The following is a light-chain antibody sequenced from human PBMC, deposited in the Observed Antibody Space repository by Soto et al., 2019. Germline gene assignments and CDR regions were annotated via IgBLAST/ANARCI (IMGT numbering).Light chain of an antibody. CDR1: SSDVGSYDF. CDR2: DVT. J-gene: IGLJ1*01. CDR3: CSYAGSYNYV. Sequence: QSGLTQPRSGSGSPGQSVTISCTGTSSDVGSYDFVSWYQQHPGKAPKLMIYDVTKRPSGVPDRFSGSKSGNTASLTIYGLQAEDEADYYCCSYAGSYNYVFAGGTKVTVL. V-gene: IGLV2-11*01.